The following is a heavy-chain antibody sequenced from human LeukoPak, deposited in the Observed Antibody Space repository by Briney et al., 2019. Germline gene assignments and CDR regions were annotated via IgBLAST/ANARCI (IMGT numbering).Heavy chain of an antibody. CDR2: ISSSSSYI. Sequence: RGSRRLSCAASGFTFSSYSMNWVRQAPGKGLEWVSSISSSSSYIYYADSVKGQFTISRDNAKNSLYLQMNSLRAEDTAVYYCARGSKIVVVPAAHGYWGQGTLVTVSS. CDR3: ARGSKIVVVPAAHGY. CDR1: GFTFSSYS. D-gene: IGHD2-2*01. V-gene: IGHV3-21*01. J-gene: IGHJ4*02.